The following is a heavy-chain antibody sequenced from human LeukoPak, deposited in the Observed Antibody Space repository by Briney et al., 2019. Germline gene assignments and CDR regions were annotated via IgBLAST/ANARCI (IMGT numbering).Heavy chain of an antibody. CDR2: IYPGDSDT. Sequence: GESLKISCKGSGYSFTSYWIGWVRQMPGKGLEWMGIIYPGDSDTRYSPSFQGQVTISADKSISTAYLQWSSLKASDTAMYYCARHEMISGCSGYDHFDAFDIWGQGTMVTVSS. V-gene: IGHV5-51*01. CDR3: ARHEMISGCSGYDHFDAFDI. D-gene: IGHD5-12*01. CDR1: GYSFTSYW. J-gene: IGHJ3*02.